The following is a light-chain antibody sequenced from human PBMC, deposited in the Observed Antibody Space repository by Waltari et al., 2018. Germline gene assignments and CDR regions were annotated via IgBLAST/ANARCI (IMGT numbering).Light chain of an antibody. Sequence: DIQMTQSPSSVSASVGDRVTITCRASQGIGRWLAWYQQKPGKDPNLLIFTASNVQSGVPSRFSGSGSGSDFSLTISNLQPEDCATYFCQQGKSFPFTFGGGTTVEIK. J-gene: IGKJ4*01. CDR3: QQGKSFPFT. CDR1: QGIGRW. CDR2: TAS. V-gene: IGKV1D-12*01.